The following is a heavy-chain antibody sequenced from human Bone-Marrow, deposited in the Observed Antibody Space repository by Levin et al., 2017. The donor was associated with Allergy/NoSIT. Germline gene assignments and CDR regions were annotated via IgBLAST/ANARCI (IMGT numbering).Heavy chain of an antibody. CDR3: AKDTGDRYCSGGSCSYYYGMDV. D-gene: IGHD2-15*01. Sequence: LSLTCAASGFTFSSYGMHWVRQAPGKGLEWVAVISYDGSNKYYADSVKGRFTISRDNSKNTLYLQMNSLRAEDTAVYYCAKDTGDRYCSGGSCSYYYGMDVWGQGTTVTVSS. V-gene: IGHV3-30*18. J-gene: IGHJ6*02. CDR2: ISYDGSNK. CDR1: GFTFSSYG.